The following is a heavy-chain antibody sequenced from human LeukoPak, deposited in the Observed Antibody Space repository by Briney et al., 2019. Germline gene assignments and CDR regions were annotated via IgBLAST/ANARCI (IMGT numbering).Heavy chain of an antibody. V-gene: IGHV3-48*03. Sequence: GGSLRLSCVVSGLTFSGASMAWVRQTPGQGLEWVSYISSSGSTIYYADSVKGRFTISRDNAKNSLYLQMNSLRAEDTAVYYCAREETNYYGSGNNWFDPWGQGTLVTVSS. J-gene: IGHJ5*02. CDR2: ISSSGSTI. CDR1: GLTFSGAS. D-gene: IGHD3-10*01. CDR3: AREETNYYGSGNNWFDP.